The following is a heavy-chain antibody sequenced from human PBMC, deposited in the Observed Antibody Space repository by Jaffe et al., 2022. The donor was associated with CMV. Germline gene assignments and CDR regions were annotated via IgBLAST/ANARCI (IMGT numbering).Heavy chain of an antibody. D-gene: IGHD2-15*01. CDR3: ARERCSGGSCYAPGYYYYGMDV. CDR1: GYTFTSYG. CDR2: ISAYNGNT. V-gene: IGHV1-18*01. Sequence: QVQLVQSGAEVKKPGASVKVSCKASGYTFTSYGISWVRQAPGQGLEWMGWISAYNGNTNYAQKLQGRVTMTTDTSTSTAYMELRSLRSDDTAVYYCARERCSGGSCYAPGYYYYGMDVWGQGTTVTVSS. J-gene: IGHJ6*02.